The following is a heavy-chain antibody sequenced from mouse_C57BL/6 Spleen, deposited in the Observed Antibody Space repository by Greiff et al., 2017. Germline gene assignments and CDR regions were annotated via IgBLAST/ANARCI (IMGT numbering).Heavy chain of an antibody. J-gene: IGHJ3*01. CDR3: TRGLLRQTWFAY. Sequence: EVQLQQSGAELVRPGASVKLSCTASGFNIKDAYMYWVKQRPEQGLEWIGWIDPENGDTEYASKFQGKATITADTSSNTAYLQLSSLTSEDTAVYYCTRGLLRQTWFAYWGQGTLVTVSA. CDR2: IDPENGDT. CDR1: GFNIKDAY. D-gene: IGHD1-2*01. V-gene: IGHV14-4*01.